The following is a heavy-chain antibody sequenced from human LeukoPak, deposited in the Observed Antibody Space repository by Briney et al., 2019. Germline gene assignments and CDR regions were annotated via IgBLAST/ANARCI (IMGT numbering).Heavy chain of an antibody. J-gene: IGHJ4*02. CDR2: ISSSSSYI. V-gene: IGHV3-21*01. Sequence: GGSLRLSCAASGFTFSSYAMSWVRQAPGKGLEWVSSISSSSSYIYYADSVKGRFTISRDNAKNSLYLQMNSLRAEDTAVYYCASRAVAGTESDYWGQGTLVTVSS. CDR3: ASRAVAGTESDY. D-gene: IGHD6-19*01. CDR1: GFTFSSYA.